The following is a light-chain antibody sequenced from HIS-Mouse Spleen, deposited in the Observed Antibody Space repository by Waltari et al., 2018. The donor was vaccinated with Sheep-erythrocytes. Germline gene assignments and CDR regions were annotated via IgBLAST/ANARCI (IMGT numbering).Light chain of an antibody. J-gene: IGLJ1*01. CDR2: DVS. CDR3: CSYAVTYNHV. CDR1: SSDVGCYNY. Sequence: QSALTQPRSVSGSPGQSVTISCTGTSSDVGCYNYFSWYQQHPGKAPKRRIYDVSKRPSGVPDRFSGAESGNTSSLTTAGLQAEDEADYSCCSYAVTYNHVFATGTKVTVL. V-gene: IGLV2-11*01.